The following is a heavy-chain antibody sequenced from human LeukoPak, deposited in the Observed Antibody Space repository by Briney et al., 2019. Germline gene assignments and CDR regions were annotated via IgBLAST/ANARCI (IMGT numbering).Heavy chain of an antibody. D-gene: IGHD6-19*01. CDR2: IYYSGST. J-gene: IGHJ6*02. Sequence: SETLSLTCTVSGGSISSYYWSWIRQPPGKGLEWIGYIYYSGSTNYNPSLKSRVTISVDTSKNQFSLKLSSVTAADTAVYYCARDIAVAGTNYYYYYGMDVWGQGTTVTVSS. V-gene: IGHV4-59*01. CDR1: GGSISSYY. CDR3: ARDIAVAGTNYYYYYGMDV.